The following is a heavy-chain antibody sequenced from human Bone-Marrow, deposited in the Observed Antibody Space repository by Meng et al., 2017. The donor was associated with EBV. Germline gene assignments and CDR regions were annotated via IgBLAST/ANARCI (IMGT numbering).Heavy chain of an antibody. CDR1: GYTFTSYG. J-gene: IGHJ4*02. V-gene: IGHV1-18*01. CDR2: ISAYNGNT. Sequence: QGQLVQSGAEVKKPGASLKVSCKDSGYTFTSYGISWVRQAPGQGLEWMGWISAYNGNTNYAQKLQGRVTMTTDTSTSTAYMELRSLRSDDTAVYYCARINCSGGSCYSPLWYWGQGTLVTVSS. D-gene: IGHD2-15*01. CDR3: ARINCSGGSCYSPLWY.